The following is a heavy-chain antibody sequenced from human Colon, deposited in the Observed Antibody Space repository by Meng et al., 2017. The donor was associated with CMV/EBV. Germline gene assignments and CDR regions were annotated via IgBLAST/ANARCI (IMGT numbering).Heavy chain of an antibody. J-gene: IGHJ4*02. V-gene: IGHV3-30*02. D-gene: IGHD2-2*01. CDR3: AKDSTEDCRTPSCYAFDY. Sequence: GESLKISCAASGFSFSAYGMHWVRQVPGKGLEWVAFIRFDGSNTYYADSVKGRFSISRDNSRNTLSLQMNSLRGEDTAIYHCAKDSTEDCRTPSCYAFDYWGQGVLVTVSS. CDR2: IRFDGSNT. CDR1: GFSFSAYG.